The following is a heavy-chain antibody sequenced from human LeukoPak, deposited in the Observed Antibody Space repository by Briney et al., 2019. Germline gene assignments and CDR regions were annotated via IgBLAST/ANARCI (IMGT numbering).Heavy chain of an antibody. D-gene: IGHD6-13*01. CDR1: GFTFSAFA. V-gene: IGHV3-69-1*01. CDR2: ISSSSTI. J-gene: IGHJ4*02. CDR3: AKGPDSGYSSRFCDC. Sequence: GGSLRLSCAASGFTFSAFAMTWVRQAPGKGLEWVSYISSSSTIYYADSVKGRFTISRDNAKNSLYLQMNSLRAEDTAIYYCAKGPDSGYSSRFCDCWGQGTLVTVSS.